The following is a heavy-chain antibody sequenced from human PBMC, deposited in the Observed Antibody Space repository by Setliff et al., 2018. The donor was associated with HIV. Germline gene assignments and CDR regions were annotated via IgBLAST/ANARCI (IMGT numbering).Heavy chain of an antibody. J-gene: IGHJ5*02. Sequence: SETLSLTCTVSGGSISSGSYFWTWIRQPAGKGLEWIGRIYTSGSTYYNPSLKSRVTISADTSKNQFSLKLNSVTAADTAVYYCARAPGPYGDYNWFDPWGQGTLVTVSS. CDR2: IYTSGST. D-gene: IGHD4-17*01. CDR3: ARAPGPYGDYNWFDP. CDR1: GGSISSGSYF. V-gene: IGHV4-61*02.